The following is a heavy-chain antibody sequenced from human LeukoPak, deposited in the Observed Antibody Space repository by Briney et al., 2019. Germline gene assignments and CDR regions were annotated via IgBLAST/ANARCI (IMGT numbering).Heavy chain of an antibody. J-gene: IGHJ4*02. CDR1: GYSFSSHW. D-gene: IGHD6-6*01. CDR3: ARQDTPARPPEGY. V-gene: IGHV5-51*01. CDR2: IYPGDSDT. Sequence: GESLKISCKGSGYSFSSHWIGWVRQMPGKGLEWMGIIYPGDSDTRYSPSFQGQVTISADKSISTAYLRWSSLKASDTAMYYCARQDTPARPPEGYWGQGTLVTVSS.